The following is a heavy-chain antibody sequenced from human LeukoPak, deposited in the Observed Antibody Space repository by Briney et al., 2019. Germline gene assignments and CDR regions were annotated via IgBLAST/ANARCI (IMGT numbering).Heavy chain of an antibody. CDR1: GGTFSSYT. J-gene: IGHJ4*02. Sequence: APVKVSCKASGGTFSSYTISWVRQAPGQGLEWMGRIIPILGIANYAQKFQGRVTITADKSTSTAYMELSSLRSEDTAVYYCARDSGRGGSYGTYYFDYWGQGTLVTVSS. CDR3: ARDSGRGGSYGTYYFDY. V-gene: IGHV1-69*04. D-gene: IGHD1-26*01. CDR2: IIPILGIA.